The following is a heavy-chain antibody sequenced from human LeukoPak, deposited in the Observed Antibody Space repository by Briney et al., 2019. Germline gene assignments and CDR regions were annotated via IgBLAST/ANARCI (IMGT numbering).Heavy chain of an antibody. V-gene: IGHV3-23*01. J-gene: IGHJ4*02. CDR2: ISGSGDRT. Sequence: QLGGSLRLSCTDSGFTISTYAMSWVRQAPGKGLEWVSAISGSGDRTYYVDSVKGRFTISRDNSKNTLYLQMNSLRAEDTAVYYCAKVAGTVLVWFGDDYWGQGTLVTVSS. D-gene: IGHD3-10*01. CDR3: AKVAGTVLVWFGDDY. CDR1: GFTISTYA.